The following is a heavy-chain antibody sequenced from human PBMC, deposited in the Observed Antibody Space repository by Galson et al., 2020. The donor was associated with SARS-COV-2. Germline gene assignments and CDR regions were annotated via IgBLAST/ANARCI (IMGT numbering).Heavy chain of an antibody. CDR2: IWYDGSNK. V-gene: IGHV3-33*01. CDR1: GFTFSSYG. J-gene: IGHJ6*02. Sequence: GGSLRLSCAASGFTFSSYGMHWVRQAPGKGLEWVADIWYDGSNKYYADSVKGRFTISRDNSKNTLYLQMNSLRAEDTAVCYCARQYYYDSSGYYYVSYYYYGMDVWGQGTTVTVSS. CDR3: ARQYYYDSSGYYYVSYYYYGMDV. D-gene: IGHD3-22*01.